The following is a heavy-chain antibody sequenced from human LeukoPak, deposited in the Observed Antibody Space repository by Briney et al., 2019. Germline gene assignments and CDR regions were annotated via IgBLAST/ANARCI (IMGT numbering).Heavy chain of an antibody. D-gene: IGHD3-10*01. J-gene: IGHJ4*02. CDR3: ARVVEGVIII. CDR1: GGSISSSSYY. CDR2: IYYSGST. Sequence: PSETLSLTCTVSGGSISSSSYYWGWIRQPPGKGLEWIGSIYYSGSTYYNPSLKSRVTISVDTSKNQFSLKLSSVTAADTAVYYCARVVEGVIIIWGQGTLVTASS. V-gene: IGHV4-39*07.